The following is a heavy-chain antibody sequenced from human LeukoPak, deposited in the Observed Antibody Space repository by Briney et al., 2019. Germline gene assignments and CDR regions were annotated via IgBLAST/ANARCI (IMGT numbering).Heavy chain of an antibody. CDR2: INHSGST. CDR1: GGSFSGYY. V-gene: IGHV4-34*01. CDR3: AAVYYDFWSGISGKYYFDY. J-gene: IGHJ4*02. D-gene: IGHD3-3*01. Sequence: SETLFLTCAVYGGSFSGYYWSWIRQPPGKGLEWIGEINHSGSTNYNPSLKSRVTISVDTSKNQFSLKLSSVTAADTAVYYCAAVYYDFWSGISGKYYFDYWGQGTLVTVSS.